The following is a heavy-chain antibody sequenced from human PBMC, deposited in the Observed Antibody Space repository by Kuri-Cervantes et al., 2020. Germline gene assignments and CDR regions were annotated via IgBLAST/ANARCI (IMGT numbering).Heavy chain of an antibody. J-gene: IGHJ2*01. CDR2: IGTAGDT. CDR1: GFTFSSYD. Sequence: GESLKISCAASGFTFSSYDMHWVRQATGKGLEWVSAIGTAGDTYYPGSVKGRFTISRENSKNTLYLQMNSLRAEDTAVYYCARDGPGVIREWYFDLWGRGTLVTVSS. V-gene: IGHV3-13*01. D-gene: IGHD2-21*01. CDR3: ARDGPGVIREWYFDL.